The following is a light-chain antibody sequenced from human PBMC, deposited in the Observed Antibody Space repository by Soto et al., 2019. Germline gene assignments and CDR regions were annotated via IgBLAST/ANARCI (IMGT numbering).Light chain of an antibody. Sequence: QSALTQPASVSGSPGQSITISCTVASSDVRSYNFVSWYQQHPGKAPKLLIYDVSHRPSGVSDRFSGSKSGNTDSLTISGLQADDEADYYCTSYINDATPFGGGTKLTVL. CDR3: TSYINDATP. V-gene: IGLV2-14*03. CDR2: DVS. CDR1: SSDVRSYNF. J-gene: IGLJ3*02.